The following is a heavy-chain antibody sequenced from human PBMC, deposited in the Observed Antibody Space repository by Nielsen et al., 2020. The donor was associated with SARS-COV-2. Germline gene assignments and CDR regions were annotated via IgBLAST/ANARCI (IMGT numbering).Heavy chain of an antibody. CDR3: ARLRFDNGALYFDY. V-gene: IGHV4-31*03. CDR2: IYYNGNT. CDR1: GGSISSGSYY. Sequence: SETLSLTCTVSGGSISSGSYYWTWIRQHPGKGLERIGYIYYNGNTYYNPSLKSRISVSVDTSKNQFSLKLSSVTAADTAVYYCARLRFDNGALYFDYWGQGTLVTVSS. D-gene: IGHD2-8*01. J-gene: IGHJ4*02.